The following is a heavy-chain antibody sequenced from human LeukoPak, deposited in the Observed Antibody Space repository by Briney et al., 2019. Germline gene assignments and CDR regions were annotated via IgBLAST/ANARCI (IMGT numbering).Heavy chain of an antibody. J-gene: IGHJ4*02. CDR3: TTTNVVATISPDY. CDR2: IKSKTDGGTT. CDR1: GFTFSNAW. Sequence: GSLRLSCAASGFTFSNAWMSWVRQAPGKGLEWVGRIKSKTDGGTTDYAAPVKGRFTISRDDSKNTLYLQMNSLKTEDTAVYYCTTTNVVATISPDYWGQGTLVTVSS. V-gene: IGHV3-15*01. D-gene: IGHD5-12*01.